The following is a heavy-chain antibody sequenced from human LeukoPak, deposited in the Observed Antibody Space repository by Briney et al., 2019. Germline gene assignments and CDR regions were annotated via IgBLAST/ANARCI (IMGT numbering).Heavy chain of an antibody. D-gene: IGHD3/OR15-3a*01. V-gene: IGHV4-59*01. Sequence: SETLSLTCTVSGASISSYYWSSIRQPPGKGLEWLGYIYYSGSTNYNPSLKSRVTISVDTSKNQFSLKLSSVTAADTAVYYCARERGPVDSSWFDPWGQGTLVTVSS. CDR3: ARERGPVDSSWFDP. CDR2: IYYSGST. J-gene: IGHJ5*02. CDR1: GASISSYY.